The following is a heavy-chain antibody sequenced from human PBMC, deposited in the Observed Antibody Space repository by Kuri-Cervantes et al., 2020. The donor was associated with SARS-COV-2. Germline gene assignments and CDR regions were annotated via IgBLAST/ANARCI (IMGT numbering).Heavy chain of an antibody. J-gene: IGHJ2*01. D-gene: IGHD6-13*01. CDR2: INSDGSST. CDR1: GGSISSSG. CDR3: AKGFGAAAGTAWYFDL. Sequence: ETLSLTCTVSGGSISSSGHYWGWIRQAPGKGLVWVSRINSDGSSTSYADSVKGRFTISRDNAKNTLYLQMNSLRAEDTAVYYCAKGFGAAAGTAWYFDLWGRGTLVTVSS. V-gene: IGHV3-74*01.